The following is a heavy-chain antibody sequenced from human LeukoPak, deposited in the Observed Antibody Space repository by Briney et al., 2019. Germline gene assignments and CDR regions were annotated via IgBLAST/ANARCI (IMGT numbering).Heavy chain of an antibody. CDR1: GGSISNYY. D-gene: IGHD3-10*01. J-gene: IGHJ2*01. Sequence: SETLSLTCTVSGGSISNYYWIWLRQPPGKGLEWIGHISYSGSTNYNPSLKSRVTMSVDTSKNQFSLNLSSVTAADTAVYFCARRQGSGNPRNWYLDLWGRGTLVTVSS. V-gene: IGHV4-59*08. CDR2: ISYSGST. CDR3: ARRQGSGNPRNWYLDL.